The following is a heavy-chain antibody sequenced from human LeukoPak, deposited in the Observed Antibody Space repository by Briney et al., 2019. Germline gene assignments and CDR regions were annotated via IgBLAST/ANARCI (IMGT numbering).Heavy chain of an antibody. V-gene: IGHV3-48*03. CDR2: ISSSGSTI. J-gene: IGHJ4*02. CDR3: ARDLGELHPGFDY. D-gene: IGHD1-26*01. CDR1: GFTFSSYE. Sequence: GGSLRLSCAASGFTFSSYEMNWVRQAPGKGLEWVSYISSSGSTIYYADSVKGRFTISRDNAKNSLYLQMNSLRAEDTAVYYCARDLGELHPGFDYWGQGTLVTVSS.